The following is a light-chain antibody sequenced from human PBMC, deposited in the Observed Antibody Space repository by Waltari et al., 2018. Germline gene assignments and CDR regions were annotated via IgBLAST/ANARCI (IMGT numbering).Light chain of an antibody. CDR3: QQYGSSVMYT. CDR2: GAS. CDR1: QSLTRRY. Sequence: EIVLTQSPGALSLSPGERAHLSCRASQSLTRRYLAWYQQKPGQAPRLLIYGASSRAAGIPDRFSGSGSGTDFTLTISRLEPEDFAVYYCQQYGSSVMYTFGQGTKLEIK. V-gene: IGKV3-20*01. J-gene: IGKJ2*01.